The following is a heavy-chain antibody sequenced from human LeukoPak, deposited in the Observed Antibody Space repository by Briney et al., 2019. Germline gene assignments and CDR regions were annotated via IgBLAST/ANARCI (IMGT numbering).Heavy chain of an antibody. J-gene: IGHJ4*02. CDR2: MYHSGTT. Sequence: MPSETLSLTCTVSGDSITSYYWTWIRQPPGKGLEWIGYMYHSGTTSNNPSLKSRVTISVDTSKNQFSLKVRSVTAADTAVYYCARGLGWGATIFDYWGQGALVTVSS. CDR1: GDSITSYY. CDR3: ARGLGWGATIFDY. D-gene: IGHD1-26*01. V-gene: IGHV4-59*01.